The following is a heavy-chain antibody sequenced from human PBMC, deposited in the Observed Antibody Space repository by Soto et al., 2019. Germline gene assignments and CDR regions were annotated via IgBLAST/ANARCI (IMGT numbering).Heavy chain of an antibody. V-gene: IGHV1-46*01. Sequence: ASVKVSCKASGYTFTSYDINWVRQATGQGLEWMGIINPSGGSTSYAQKFQGRVTITRDTSTSTAYMELSSLRSEDTAVYYCARDRGYYDISGYQGAFDIWGQGTMVTVSS. CDR2: INPSGGST. CDR1: GYTFTSYD. J-gene: IGHJ3*02. D-gene: IGHD3-22*01. CDR3: ARDRGYYDISGYQGAFDI.